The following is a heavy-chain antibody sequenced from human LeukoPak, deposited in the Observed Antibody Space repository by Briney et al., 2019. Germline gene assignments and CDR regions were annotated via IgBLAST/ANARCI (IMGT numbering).Heavy chain of an antibody. CDR2: INPSGDST. CDR3: ARDLTIVAAGTFGY. CDR1: GYTFTSYY. D-gene: IGHD6-13*01. J-gene: IGHJ4*02. Sequence: ASVKVSFKASGYTFTSYYVHWVRQAPGQGLEWMGIINPSGDSTTYAQKFQGRVTMTTDTSTSTAYMELRSLRSDDTAIYYCARDLTIVAAGTFGYWGQGTLVTVSS. V-gene: IGHV1-46*01.